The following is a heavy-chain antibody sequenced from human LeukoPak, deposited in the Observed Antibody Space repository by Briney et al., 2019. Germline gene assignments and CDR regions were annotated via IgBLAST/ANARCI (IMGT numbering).Heavy chain of an antibody. CDR1: GGSISSYY. D-gene: IGHD2-2*01. J-gene: IGHJ4*02. Sequence: SETLSLTCTVSGGSISSYYWSWIRQPPGKGLEWIGYTYYSGSTNYNPSLKSRVTISVDTSKNQFSLKLSSVTAADTAVYYCARQGGCSSTSCYLRHPFDYWGQGTLVTVSS. CDR2: TYYSGST. CDR3: ARQGGCSSTSCYLRHPFDY. V-gene: IGHV4-59*08.